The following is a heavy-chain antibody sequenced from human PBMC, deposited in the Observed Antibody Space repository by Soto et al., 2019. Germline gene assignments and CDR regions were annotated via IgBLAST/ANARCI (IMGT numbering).Heavy chain of an antibody. J-gene: IGHJ5*02. CDR1: LFTFTTYW. Sequence: GGSLRLSCLASLFTFTTYWMSCVRQARGKGLEWVANIRQDGGAQYYVDSVKGRFTISRDNAKNSVYLQMDSLRVEDTAVYYCVRGGHGSGSYLGSSWGQGILVTVSS. V-gene: IGHV3-7*03. D-gene: IGHD3-10*01. CDR2: IRQDGGAQ. CDR3: VRGGHGSGSYLGSS.